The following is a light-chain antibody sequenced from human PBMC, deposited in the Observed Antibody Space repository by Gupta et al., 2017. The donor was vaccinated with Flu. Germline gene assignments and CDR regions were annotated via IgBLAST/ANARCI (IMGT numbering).Light chain of an antibody. CDR2: KDS. CDR3: QSADSSGTYRHVV. Sequence: TARITCSGDALPKQYAYWYQQKPGQAPVLVIYKDSERPSGIPERFSGSSSGTTVTLTISGVQAEDEADYYCQSADSSGTYRHVVFGGGTKLTVL. J-gene: IGLJ2*01. V-gene: IGLV3-25*03. CDR1: ALPKQY.